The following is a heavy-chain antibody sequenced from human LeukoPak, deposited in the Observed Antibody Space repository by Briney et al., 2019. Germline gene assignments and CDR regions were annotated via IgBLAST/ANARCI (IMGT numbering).Heavy chain of an antibody. D-gene: IGHD2-2*01. V-gene: IGHV4-30-4*08. CDR1: GGSISSGHYY. J-gene: IGHJ4*02. CDR2: IYYSGST. Sequence: SQTLSLTCTVSGGSISSGHYYWSWIRQPPGKGLEWIGYIYYSGSTYYNPSLKSRVTISVDTSTNQFSLKLSSVPAADTAVYYCARHCSSPSCYLGYFDYWGQGTLVTVSS. CDR3: ARHCSSPSCYLGYFDY.